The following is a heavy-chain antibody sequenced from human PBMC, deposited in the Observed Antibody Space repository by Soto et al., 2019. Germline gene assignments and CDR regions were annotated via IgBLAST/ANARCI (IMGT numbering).Heavy chain of an antibody. D-gene: IGHD3-3*01. Sequence: LETLSLTCTVSGGSISSSSYYWGWIRQPPGKGLEWIGSIYYSGSTYYNPSLKSRVTISVDTSKNQFSLKLSSVTAADTAVYYCARHRTILVGDFDYWGQGTLVTVSS. CDR3: ARHRTILVGDFDY. J-gene: IGHJ4*02. V-gene: IGHV4-39*01. CDR2: IYYSGST. CDR1: GGSISSSSYY.